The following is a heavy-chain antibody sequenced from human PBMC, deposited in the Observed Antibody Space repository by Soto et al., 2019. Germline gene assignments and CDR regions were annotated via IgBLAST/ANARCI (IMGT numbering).Heavy chain of an antibody. CDR3: ARGGTGTTSNYYYYYGMDV. Sequence: PSQTLSLTCAIPGDSVSSNSAAWNWIRQSPSRGLEWLGRTYYRSKWYNDYAVSVKSRITINPDTSKNQFSLQLNSVTPEDTAVYYCARGGTGTTSNYYYYYGMDVWGQGTTVTVSS. CDR2: TYYRSKWYN. V-gene: IGHV6-1*01. CDR1: GDSVSSNSAA. D-gene: IGHD1-1*01. J-gene: IGHJ6*02.